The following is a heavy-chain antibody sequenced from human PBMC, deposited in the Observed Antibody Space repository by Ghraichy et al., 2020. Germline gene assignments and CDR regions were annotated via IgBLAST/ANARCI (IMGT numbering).Heavy chain of an antibody. D-gene: IGHD1-26*01. V-gene: IGHV1-46*01. J-gene: IGHJ3*02. CDR3: ARAIRGSYLSDAFDI. CDR2: INPSGGST. CDR1: GYTFTSYY. Sequence: ASVKVSCKASGYTFTSYYMHWVRQAPGQGLEWMGIINPSGGSTSYAQKFQGRVTMTRDTSTSTVYMELSSLRSEDTAVYYCARAIRGSYLSDAFDIWGQGTMVTVSS.